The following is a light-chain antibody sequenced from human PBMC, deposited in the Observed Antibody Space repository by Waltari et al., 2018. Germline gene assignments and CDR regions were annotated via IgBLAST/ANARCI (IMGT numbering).Light chain of an antibody. CDR1: SSNIGAGYD. CDR2: GNI. V-gene: IGLV1-40*01. Sequence: QSVLTQPPSVSGAPGQRVTISCTGSSSNIGAGYDVHWYQQLPGTAPKLLIYGNINRPSGVPDRFSGSKSGTSASLAITGLQAEDEADYYCQSYDNSLSGWVFGGGTKLTVL. J-gene: IGLJ3*02. CDR3: QSYDNSLSGWV.